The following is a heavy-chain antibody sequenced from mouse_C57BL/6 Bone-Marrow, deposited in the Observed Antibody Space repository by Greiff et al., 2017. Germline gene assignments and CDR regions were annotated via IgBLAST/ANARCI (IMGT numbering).Heavy chain of an antibody. V-gene: IGHV5-9-1*02. J-gene: IGHJ2*01. CDR2: ISSGGDYI. CDR1: GFTFSSYA. CDR3: TRDRGNYCFDY. Sequence: DVMLVESGEGLVKPGGSLKLSCAASGFTFSSYAMSWVRQTPEKRLEWVAYISSGGDYIYYADTVKGRFTISRDNARNTLYLQMSSLKSEDTAMYYCTRDRGNYCFDYWGQGTTLTVSS. D-gene: IGHD2-1*01.